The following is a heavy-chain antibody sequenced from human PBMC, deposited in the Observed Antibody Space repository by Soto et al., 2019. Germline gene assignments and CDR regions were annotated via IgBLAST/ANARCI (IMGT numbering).Heavy chain of an antibody. Sequence: LRLSCEVSGFTFSAYGMHWVRQAPGKGLEWVAAISHDGTNKNYGDSVKGRFTISRDNSKKTLYLQMNSLRPEDTALYYCAKDEYYYSRSGYYIFDSWGQGTLVTVS. D-gene: IGHD3-22*01. V-gene: IGHV3-30*18. J-gene: IGHJ4*02. CDR2: ISHDGTNK. CDR3: AKDEYYYSRSGYYIFDS. CDR1: GFTFSAYG.